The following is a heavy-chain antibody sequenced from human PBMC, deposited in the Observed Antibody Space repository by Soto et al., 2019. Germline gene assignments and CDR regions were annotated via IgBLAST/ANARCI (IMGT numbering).Heavy chain of an antibody. V-gene: IGHV3-15*07. D-gene: IGHD3-3*01. CDR2: IKSKTDGGTT. CDR1: GFTFSNAW. Sequence: PGGSLRLSCAASGFTFSNAWMNWVRQAPGKGLEWVGRIKSKTDGGTTDYAAPVKGRFTISRDDSKNTLYLQMNSLKTEDTAVKDCTTDLLRGITIFGVVSGAFDIWGQGTMVTVSS. J-gene: IGHJ3*02. CDR3: TTDLLRGITIFGVVSGAFDI.